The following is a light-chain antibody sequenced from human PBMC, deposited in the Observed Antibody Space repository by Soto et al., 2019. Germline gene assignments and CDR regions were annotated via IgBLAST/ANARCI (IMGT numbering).Light chain of an antibody. J-gene: IGLJ1*01. Sequence: QSVLAQPASVSGSPGQSITISCTGTSSDVGGYKYVSWYQQHPGKAPKLIIYEVSNRPSGVSNRFSGSKSGNTASLTISGLQAEDEADYYCSSYTSSSTLPFVFGTGTKVTVL. V-gene: IGLV2-14*01. CDR2: EVS. CDR3: SSYTSSSTLPFV. CDR1: SSDVGGYKY.